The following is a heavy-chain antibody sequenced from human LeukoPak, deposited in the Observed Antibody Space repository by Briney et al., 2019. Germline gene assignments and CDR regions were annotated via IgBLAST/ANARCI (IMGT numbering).Heavy chain of an antibody. V-gene: IGHV4-39*07. CDR3: ARNGDLCIDY. Sequence: SETLSLTCTVPGDSISSSSYYWGWIRQPPGKGLEYIGTIYYTGDAYYNPSLKGRVTISIDTSRKQFSLRLNSVTAADTAVYYCARNGDLCIDYWGQGTLVTVSS. CDR2: IYYTGDA. D-gene: IGHD4-17*01. CDR1: GDSISSSSYY. J-gene: IGHJ4*02.